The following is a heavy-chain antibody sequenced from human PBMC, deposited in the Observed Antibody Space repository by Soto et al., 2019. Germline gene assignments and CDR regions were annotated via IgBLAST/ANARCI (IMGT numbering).Heavy chain of an antibody. CDR2: ISAYNGNT. J-gene: IGHJ4*02. CDR3: ARDEYSYGHYYSDY. D-gene: IGHD5-18*01. Sequence: ASVKVSCKASGYTFTSYGISWVRQAPGQGLEWMGWISAYNGNTNYAQKLQGRVTMTTDTSTSTAYMELRSLRSDDTAVYYCARDEYSYGHYYSDYWGQGTLVTVPQ. V-gene: IGHV1-18*01. CDR1: GYTFTSYG.